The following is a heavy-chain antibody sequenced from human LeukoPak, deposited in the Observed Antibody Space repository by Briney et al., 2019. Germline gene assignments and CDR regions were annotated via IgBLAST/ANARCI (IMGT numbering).Heavy chain of an antibody. Sequence: PSETLSLTYSVSGGSISGHYWSWIRRPPGKGLEWTGYIDYSGSTNNNPSLKSRVTISVDTSKNQFSLKLSSVTAADTAVYYCARAPYYDSSGFDYWGQGTLVTVSS. CDR3: ARAPYYDSSGFDY. CDR2: IDYSGST. V-gene: IGHV4-59*11. CDR1: GGSISGHY. D-gene: IGHD3-22*01. J-gene: IGHJ4*02.